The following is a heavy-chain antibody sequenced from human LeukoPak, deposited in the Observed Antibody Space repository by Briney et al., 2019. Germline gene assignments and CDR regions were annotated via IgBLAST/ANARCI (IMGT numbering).Heavy chain of an antibody. CDR2: MYHSGST. CDR1: GYSISSAYY. CDR3: ASGAYSFYYMDV. D-gene: IGHD5-18*01. V-gene: IGHV4-38-2*02. Sequence: PSETLSLTCSVSGYSISSAYYWGWIRQPPGKGLEWIGTMYHSGSTNYNPSLKSRVTISVDTSKNQFSLKLSSVTAADTAVYYCASGAYSFYYMDVWGKGTTVTISS. J-gene: IGHJ6*03.